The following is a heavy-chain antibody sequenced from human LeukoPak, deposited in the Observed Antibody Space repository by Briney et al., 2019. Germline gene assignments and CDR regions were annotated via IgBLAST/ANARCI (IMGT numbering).Heavy chain of an antibody. Sequence: ASVKVSCKASGYTFTGYYMHWMRQAPGQGLEWMGWINPNSGGTNYAQKFQGRVTMTRDTSISTAYMELGSLRSEDTAVYYCARLIAAAGTYYYYYMDVWGKGTTVTISS. CDR3: ARLIAAAGTYYYYYMDV. V-gene: IGHV1-2*02. CDR2: INPNSGGT. D-gene: IGHD6-13*01. CDR1: GYTFTGYY. J-gene: IGHJ6*03.